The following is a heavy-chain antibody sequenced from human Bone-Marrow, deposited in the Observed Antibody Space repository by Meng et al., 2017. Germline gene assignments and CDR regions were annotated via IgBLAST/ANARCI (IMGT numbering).Heavy chain of an antibody. Sequence: GESLKISCAASGFTFSSYEMNWVRQAPGKGLEWVSYISSSGSTIYYADSVKGRFTISRDNAKNSLYLQMNSLRAEDTAVYYCAREQYQLLTYYYGMDVWGHGTTVTVSS. CDR2: ISSSGSTI. D-gene: IGHD2-2*01. CDR3: AREQYQLLTYYYGMDV. J-gene: IGHJ6*02. V-gene: IGHV3-48*03. CDR1: GFTFSSYE.